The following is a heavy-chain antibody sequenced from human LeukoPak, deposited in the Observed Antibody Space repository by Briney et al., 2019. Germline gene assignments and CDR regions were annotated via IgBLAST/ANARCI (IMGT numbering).Heavy chain of an antibody. CDR2: ISSSSSYI. Sequence: GGSLRLSCAASGFTFSSYSMNWVRQAPGKGLEWVSSISSSSSYIYYADSVKGRFTISRDNAKNSLYLQMNSLRAEDTAVYYCARDVPPDYDFWSDSNWFDPWGQGTLVTVSS. V-gene: IGHV3-21*01. CDR3: ARDVPPDYDFWSDSNWFDP. D-gene: IGHD3-3*01. CDR1: GFTFSSYS. J-gene: IGHJ5*02.